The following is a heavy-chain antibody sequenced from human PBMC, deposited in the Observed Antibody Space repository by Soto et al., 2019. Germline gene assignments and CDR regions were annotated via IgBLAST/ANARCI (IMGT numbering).Heavy chain of an antibody. CDR3: ASIRYYDILGAMDV. CDR1: GGSTSSADYY. CDR2: IYYSGST. D-gene: IGHD3-22*01. Sequence: QMQLQLSGPGLVRSSETLSLTCSVSGGSTSSADYYWALSRQPPGKGLEWIGTIYYSGSTYSNPSLKSRVAMSIDTSNNRFTLEMRSVTAADTAVYYCASIRYYDILGAMDVWGQGATVTVSS. V-gene: IGHV4-39*01. J-gene: IGHJ6*02.